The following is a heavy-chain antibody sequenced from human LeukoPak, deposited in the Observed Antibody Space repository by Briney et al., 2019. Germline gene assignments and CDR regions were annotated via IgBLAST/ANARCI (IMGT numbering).Heavy chain of an antibody. Sequence: GGSLRLSCAASGFTVSNDYMAWVRQDPGKGLEWVSLIYDDGTTFYTDSVQGRFTMSRDNFKNTLYLQMNSLRPEDTAQYYFARDRAGAQNRGALDPWGEGTLVTVS. D-gene: IGHD1-14*01. CDR3: ARDRAGAQNRGALDP. CDR1: GFTVSNDY. CDR2: IYDDGTT. V-gene: IGHV3-66*02. J-gene: IGHJ5*02.